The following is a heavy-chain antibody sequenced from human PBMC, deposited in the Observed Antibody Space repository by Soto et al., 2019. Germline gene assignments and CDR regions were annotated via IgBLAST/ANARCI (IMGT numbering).Heavy chain of an antibody. CDR3: ARDGLEYCTNGVCYTAPDY. CDR2: IYYSGST. V-gene: IGHV4-31*03. CDR1: GGSISSGGDY. J-gene: IGHJ4*02. Sequence: PSETLYLTCTVSGGSISSGGDYWSWIRQHPGKGLEWIGYIYYSGSTYYNPSLKSRVTISVDTSKNQFSLKLSSVTAADTAVYYCARDGLEYCTNGVCYTAPDYWGQGTLVTVSS. D-gene: IGHD2-8*01.